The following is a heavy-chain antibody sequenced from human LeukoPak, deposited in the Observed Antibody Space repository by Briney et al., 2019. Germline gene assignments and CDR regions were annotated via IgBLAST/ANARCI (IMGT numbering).Heavy chain of an antibody. CDR2: INTNSDAI. D-gene: IGHD6-13*01. Sequence: GGSLRLSCVTSGFTFSSFTMNWVRQAPGKGLQWLSYINTNSDAIYYAASVKGRFTISRDNAKNSLYLQMNSLRAEDTAVYYCARDIAAAGSEWGQGTLVTVSS. V-gene: IGHV3-48*04. CDR3: ARDIAAAGSE. J-gene: IGHJ4*02. CDR1: GFTFSSFT.